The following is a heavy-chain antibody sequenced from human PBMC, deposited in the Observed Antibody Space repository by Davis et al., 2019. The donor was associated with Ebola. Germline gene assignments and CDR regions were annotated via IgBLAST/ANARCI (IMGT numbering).Heavy chain of an antibody. J-gene: IGHJ4*02. CDR2: INHRGGT. V-gene: IGHV4-34*01. CDR1: GGPFNSYY. CDR3: ASPHQIRDAGCFDS. Sequence: PSETLSLTCAVDGGPFNSYYWTWIRQPPGKGLEWIGEINHRGGTNYNPSLQSRLSLSVDTSKKVFSLHLASVTAADAAVYFCASPHQIRDAGCFDSWGPGTLVTVSS.